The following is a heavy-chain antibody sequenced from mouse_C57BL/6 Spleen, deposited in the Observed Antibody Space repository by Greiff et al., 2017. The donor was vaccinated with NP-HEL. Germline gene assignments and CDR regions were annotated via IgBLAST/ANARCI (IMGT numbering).Heavy chain of an antibody. D-gene: IGHD1-1*01. J-gene: IGHJ3*01. Sequence: EVKLQESGPGLVKPSQSLSLTCSVTGYSITSGYYWNWIRQFPGNKLEWMGYISYDGSNNYNPSLKNRISITRDTSKNQFFLKLNSVTTEDTATYYCAREPLYYGSSGFAYWGQGTLVTVSA. CDR1: GYSITSGYY. V-gene: IGHV3-6*01. CDR3: AREPLYYGSSGFAY. CDR2: ISYDGSN.